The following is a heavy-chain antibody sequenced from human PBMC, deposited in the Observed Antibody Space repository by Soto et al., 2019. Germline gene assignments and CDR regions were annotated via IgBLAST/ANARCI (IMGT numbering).Heavy chain of an antibody. J-gene: IGHJ6*03. V-gene: IGHV3-66*01. D-gene: IGHD3-10*01. CDR2: IYSGGST. CDR3: AREEYYYGSGNTLVYMDV. Sequence: GGSLRLSCAASGFTVSSNYMSWVRQAPGKGLEWVSVIYSGGSTYYADSVKGRFTISRDNSKNTLYLQMNSLRAEDTAVYYCAREEYYYGSGNTLVYMDVWGKGTTVTVSS. CDR1: GFTVSSNY.